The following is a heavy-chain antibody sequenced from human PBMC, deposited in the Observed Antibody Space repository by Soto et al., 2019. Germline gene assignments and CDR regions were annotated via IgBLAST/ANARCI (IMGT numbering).Heavy chain of an antibody. Sequence: QVRLVQSGAEVKKPGSSVKVSCKASGGTFSSYTISWVRQAPGQGLEWMGRIIPILGIANYAQKFQGRVTITADKSTSTAYMELSSLRSEDTAVYYCARGPDYYYGSGRYYYYGMDVWGQGTTVTVSS. D-gene: IGHD3-10*01. V-gene: IGHV1-69*02. CDR2: IIPILGIA. J-gene: IGHJ6*02. CDR1: GGTFSSYT. CDR3: ARGPDYYYGSGRYYYYGMDV.